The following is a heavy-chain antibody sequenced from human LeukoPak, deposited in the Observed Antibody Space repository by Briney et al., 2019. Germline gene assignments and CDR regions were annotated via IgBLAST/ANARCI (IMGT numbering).Heavy chain of an antibody. D-gene: IGHD2-15*01. CDR2: IYNSGST. J-gene: IGHJ4*02. CDR3: ARQGYCSGASCSFDY. V-gene: IGHV4-59*08. Sequence: SETLSLTCTVSGGSIGSYYWSWIRQPPGKGLEWIGYIYNSGSTNYSPSLKSRVSISVDTPKNQFSLRLSSVTAADTAVYYCARQGYCSGASCSFDYWGQGTLVTVSS. CDR1: GGSIGSYY.